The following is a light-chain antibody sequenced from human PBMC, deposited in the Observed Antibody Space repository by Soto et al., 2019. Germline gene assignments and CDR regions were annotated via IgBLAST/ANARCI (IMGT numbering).Light chain of an antibody. J-gene: IGKJ4*01. CDR3: QYYNTAPLT. CDR2: AAS. V-gene: IGKV1-27*01. CDR1: QSIGNF. Sequence: DIQMTQSPSSLSASVGCRVNITCRATQSIGNFVAWYQQQPGKVPRVLIYAASTLHSGVPPRFSGAQSGPDFTLTISSLQPDDVATYYCQYYNTAPLTFGGGTRVEI.